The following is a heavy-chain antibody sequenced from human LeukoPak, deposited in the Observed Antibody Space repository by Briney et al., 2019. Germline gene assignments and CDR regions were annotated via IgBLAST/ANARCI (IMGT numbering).Heavy chain of an antibody. CDR2: INSDGSST. V-gene: IGHV3-74*01. J-gene: IGHJ4*02. CDR1: GFTLSPYW. D-gene: IGHD2-2*01. CDR3: ARARCSRTSCNTESDY. Sequence: PGGSLRLSCSASGFTLSPYWMHWVRQSPGKGLVWVSRINSDGSSTPYADSVKGRFTISRDNTKNTLYLQMNILSAEDTAVYYCARARCSRTSCNTESDYWGQGTLVTVSS.